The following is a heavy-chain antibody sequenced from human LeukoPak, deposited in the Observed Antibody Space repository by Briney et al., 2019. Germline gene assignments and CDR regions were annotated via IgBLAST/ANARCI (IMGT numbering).Heavy chain of an antibody. Sequence: SSETLSLTCTVSGGSISSSSYYWGGIRQPPGKGLEWIGSFYYSGSTYYNPSLKSRVTISVDTSKNQFSLKLSSVTAADTAVYYCARQEIGLRSFDPWGQGTLVTVSS. CDR2: FYYSGST. V-gene: IGHV4-39*01. D-gene: IGHD3/OR15-3a*01. J-gene: IGHJ5*02. CDR1: GGSISSSSYY. CDR3: ARQEIGLRSFDP.